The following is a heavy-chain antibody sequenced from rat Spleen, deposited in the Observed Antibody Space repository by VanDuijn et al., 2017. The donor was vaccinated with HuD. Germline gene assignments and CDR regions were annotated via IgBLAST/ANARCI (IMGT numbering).Heavy chain of an antibody. Sequence: EVQLVESGGGLVQPGRSLKLSCAASGFTFSDYNMAWVRQAPKKGLEWVATIIYDGSNTYYRDSVKGRFTISRDNAKNTQYLQMDSLRSEDTASYYCVRHGYTRYYFDYWGQGVMVTVSS. CDR3: VRHGYTRYYFDY. V-gene: IGHV5S10*01. CDR2: IIYDGSNT. J-gene: IGHJ2*01. CDR1: GFTFSDYN. D-gene: IGHD1-9*01.